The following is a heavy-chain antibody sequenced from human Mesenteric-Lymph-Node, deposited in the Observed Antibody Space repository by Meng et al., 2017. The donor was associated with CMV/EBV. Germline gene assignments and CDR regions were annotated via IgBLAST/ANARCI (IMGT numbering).Heavy chain of an antibody. J-gene: IGHJ4*02. CDR2: INPNSGGT. CDR3: ARVVSSGWYGLYYFDY. V-gene: IGHV1-2*02. CDR1: GYTFTGYY. Sequence: VSCKASGYTFTGYYMHWVRQAPGQGLEWMGWINPNSGGTNYAQKFQGRVTMTRDTSISTAYMELSRLRSDDTAVYYCARVVSSGWYGLYYFDYWGQGTLVTVSS. D-gene: IGHD6-19*01.